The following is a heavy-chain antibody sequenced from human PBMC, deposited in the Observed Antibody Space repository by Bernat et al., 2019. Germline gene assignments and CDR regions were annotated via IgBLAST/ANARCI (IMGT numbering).Heavy chain of an antibody. CDR2: IWYDGSIK. CDR1: GFTFSSYG. J-gene: IGHJ2*01. V-gene: IGHV3-33*01. Sequence: QVQLVESGGGVVQPGRSLRLSCAASGFTFSSYGMHWVRQAPGKGLEWVAVIWYDGSIKYYADSVKGRFTISRDNSKNTLYLQMNSLRAEDTAVYYCARDWYSYGTTSWYFDLWGRGTLVTVSS. CDR3: ARDWYSYGTTSWYFDL. D-gene: IGHD5-18*01.